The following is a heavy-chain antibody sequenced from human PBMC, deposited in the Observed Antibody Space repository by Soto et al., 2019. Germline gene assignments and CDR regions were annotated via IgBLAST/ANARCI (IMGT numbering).Heavy chain of an antibody. V-gene: IGHV1-18*04. CDR2: ISTRRDDK. J-gene: IGHJ4*01. CDR3: AGSNSDYAVDY. Sequence: QVQVVQSGPELKEPGASVKVSCKASGYTFTSYGFSWLRQAPGQRPEWMGWISTRRDDKRDPQKFRDRVTMTTDTSTSTAYIKLMGLRSDHTVVYYGAGSNSDYAVDYWGYGNLVTVSS. D-gene: IGHD3-16*01. CDR1: GYTFTSYG.